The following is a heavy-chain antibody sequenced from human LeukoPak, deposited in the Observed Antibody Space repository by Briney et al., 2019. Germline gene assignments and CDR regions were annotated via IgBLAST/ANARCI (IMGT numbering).Heavy chain of an antibody. CDR3: ASEMGLEDAFDI. Sequence: PSETPSLTCTVSGGSISSSSNYWGWIRQPPGKGLEWIGSIFYSGSTHYNPSLKGRVTISVDTSRNQFSLKLSSVTAADTAVYYCASEMGLEDAFDIWGQGTKVTVSS. D-gene: IGHD2-8*01. CDR2: IFYSGST. CDR1: GGSISSSSNY. V-gene: IGHV4-39*01. J-gene: IGHJ3*02.